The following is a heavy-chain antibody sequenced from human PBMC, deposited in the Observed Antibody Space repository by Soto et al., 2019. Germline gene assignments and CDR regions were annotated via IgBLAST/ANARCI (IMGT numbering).Heavy chain of an antibody. CDR1: GYRFASYW. CDR3: ARQGSSGYYYYGMDV. Sequence: GESLKISCKGSGYRFASYWIAWVRQVPGRGLEWMGIIYPGDSDAKYSPSFQGLVTMSVDKSTSTAYLQWNSLKAADTAVYYCARQGSSGYYYYGMDVWGQGTTVTVSS. D-gene: IGHD3-10*01. V-gene: IGHV5-51*01. CDR2: IYPGDSDA. J-gene: IGHJ6*02.